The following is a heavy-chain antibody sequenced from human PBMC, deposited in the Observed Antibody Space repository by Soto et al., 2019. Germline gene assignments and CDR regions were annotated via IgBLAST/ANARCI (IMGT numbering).Heavy chain of an antibody. CDR3: AHTGYDEIWGSYRPLDY. J-gene: IGHJ4*02. D-gene: IGHD3-16*02. V-gene: IGHV2-5*02. CDR1: GFSLSTSGVG. Sequence: SGPTLVNPTQTLTLTCTFSGFSLSTSGVGVGWIRQPPGKALEWLALIYWDDDKRYSPSLKSRLTITKDTSKNQVVLTMTNMDPVDTATYYCAHTGYDEIWGSYRPLDYWGQGTLVTVSS. CDR2: IYWDDDK.